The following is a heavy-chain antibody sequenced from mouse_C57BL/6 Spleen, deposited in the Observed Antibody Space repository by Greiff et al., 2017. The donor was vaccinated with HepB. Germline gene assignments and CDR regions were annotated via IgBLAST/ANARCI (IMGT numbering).Heavy chain of an antibody. V-gene: IGHV1-52*01. J-gene: IGHJ4*01. CDR3: ARRRTGTRAMDY. Sequence: QVQLQQPGAELVRPGSSVKLSCKASGYTFTRYWMHWVKQQPIQGLEWIGNIDPSDSETHYNPKFKDKATLTVDKSSSTSYMQLSSLTSENSAVYYGARRRTGTRAMDYWGQGTSVTVSS. D-gene: IGHD4-1*01. CDR2: IDPSDSET. CDR1: GYTFTRYW.